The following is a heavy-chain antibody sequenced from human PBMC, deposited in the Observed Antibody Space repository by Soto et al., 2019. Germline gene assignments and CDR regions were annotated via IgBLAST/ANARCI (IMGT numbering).Heavy chain of an antibody. V-gene: IGHV1-69*01. CDR3: ARDRRYFDWLLYRYYYYYGMDV. CDR2: IIPIFGTA. J-gene: IGHJ6*02. Sequence: QVQLVQSGAEVKKPGSSVKVSCKASGDTFSSYAISWVRQAPRQGLEWMGGIIPIFGTANYAQKFQGRVTITADESTSTAYMELSSLRSEDTAVYYCARDRRYFDWLLYRYYYYYGMDVWGQGTTVTVSS. D-gene: IGHD3-9*01. CDR1: GDTFSSYA.